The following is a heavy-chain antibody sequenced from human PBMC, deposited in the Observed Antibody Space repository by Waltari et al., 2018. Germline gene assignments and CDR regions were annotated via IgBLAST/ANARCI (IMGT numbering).Heavy chain of an antibody. CDR3: ARENNVGSSPADV. V-gene: IGHV3-33*01. CDR1: GSTCRCYG. J-gene: IGHJ6*02. D-gene: IGHD1-20*01. CDR2: VWDDESQK. Sequence: QVQLVESGGGVVQTGGVLRLSLAGSGSTCRCYGMHWVRRAPGKGLEWVAVVWDDESQKYYADSLKGRFTISRDNSKNTLYLQMNSLRAEDTAVYYCARENNVGSSPADVWGQGTTVTVSS.